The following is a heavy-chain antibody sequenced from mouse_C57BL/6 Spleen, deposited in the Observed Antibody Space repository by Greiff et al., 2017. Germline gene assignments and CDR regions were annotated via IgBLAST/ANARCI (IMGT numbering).Heavy chain of an antibody. V-gene: IGHV5-15*01. J-gene: IGHJ3*01. D-gene: IGHD2-4*01. CDR3: ARQGDYAWFAY. CDR1: GFTFSDYG. Sequence: EVKLMESGGGLVQPGGSLTLSCAASGFTFSDYGMAWVRQAPRKGPEWVAFISNLAYSIYYADTVTGRFTISRENAKNTLYLEMSSLRSEDTAMYYCARQGDYAWFAYWGQGTLVTVSA. CDR2: ISNLAYSI.